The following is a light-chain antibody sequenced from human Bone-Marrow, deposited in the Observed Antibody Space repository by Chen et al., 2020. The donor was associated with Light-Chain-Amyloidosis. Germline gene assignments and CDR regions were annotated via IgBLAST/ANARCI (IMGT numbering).Light chain of an antibody. CDR3: SSFTSSSSYV. Sequence: QSSLTPPASGSGSPGPSVPIPFPGTSGDVGTYNYVSWYQQHPGKAPKVMIYAVSNRPSGVSNRFSGSKSGNTASLTISGLQAEDEADYYCSSFTSSSSYVFGPGTKVTVL. CDR1: SGDVGTYNY. J-gene: IGLJ1*01. V-gene: IGLV2-14*01. CDR2: AVS.